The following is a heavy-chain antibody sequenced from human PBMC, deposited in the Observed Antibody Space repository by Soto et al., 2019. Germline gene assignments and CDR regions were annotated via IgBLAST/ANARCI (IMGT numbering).Heavy chain of an antibody. J-gene: IGHJ6*02. CDR2: IWYDGSNK. Sequence: GGSLRLSCAASGFTFSSYGMHWVRQAPGKGLEWVAVIWYDGSNKYYADSVKGRFTISRDNSKNTLYLQMNSLRAEDTAVYYCARDRVGYGGNSGRKRGYYYGMDVWGQGTTVTVSS. V-gene: IGHV3-33*01. CDR1: GFTFSSYG. CDR3: ARDRVGYGGNSGRKRGYYYGMDV. D-gene: IGHD4-17*01.